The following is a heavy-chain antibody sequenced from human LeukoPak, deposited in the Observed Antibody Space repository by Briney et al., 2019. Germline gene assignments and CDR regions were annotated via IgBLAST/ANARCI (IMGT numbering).Heavy chain of an antibody. CDR2: MNPNSGNT. J-gene: IGHJ5*02. V-gene: IGHV1-8*01. D-gene: IGHD6-19*01. CDR1: EYTFTKYA. CDR3: AGRPGIAVADNWFDP. Sequence: EASVKVSCKASEYTFTKYAINWVRQAPGQGLEWMGWMNPNSGNTGYAQKFQGRVTMTRNTSISTAYMELSSLRSEDTAVYYCAGRPGIAVADNWFDPWGQGTLVTVSS.